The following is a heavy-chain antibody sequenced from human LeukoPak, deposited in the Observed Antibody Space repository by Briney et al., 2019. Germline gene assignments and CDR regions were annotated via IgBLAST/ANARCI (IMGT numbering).Heavy chain of an antibody. V-gene: IGHV3-7*01. CDR3: ARHIAVAGRSDAFDI. CDR2: IKGDGSEK. CDR1: GFTFRSYW. J-gene: IGHJ3*02. D-gene: IGHD6-19*01. Sequence: GGSLRLSCATSGFTFRSYWLSWVRQAPGKGLEWVADIKGDGSEKYYLDSVKGRFTISRDNAKNSLYLQMNSLRAEDTAVYYCARHIAVAGRSDAFDIWGQGTMVTVSS.